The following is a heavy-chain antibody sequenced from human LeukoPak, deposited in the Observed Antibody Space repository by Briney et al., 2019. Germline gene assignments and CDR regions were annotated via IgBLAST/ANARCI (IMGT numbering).Heavy chain of an antibody. J-gene: IGHJ4*02. Sequence: GASVKVSCKASGYTFTSYYMHWVRQAPGQGLEWMGIINPSGGSTSYAQKFQGRVTMTRDTSTSTVYMELISLRSEDTAVYYCAREPGREWFGELLGDYWGQGTLVTVSS. CDR3: AREPGREWFGELLGDY. V-gene: IGHV1-46*01. CDR2: INPSGGST. CDR1: GYTFTSYY. D-gene: IGHD3-10*01.